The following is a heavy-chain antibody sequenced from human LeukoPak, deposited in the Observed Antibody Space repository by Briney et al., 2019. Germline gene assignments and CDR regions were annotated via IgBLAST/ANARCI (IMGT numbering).Heavy chain of an antibody. V-gene: IGHV6-1*01. Sequence: SQTLSLTCAISGDSVSSHSAAWNWLRQSPSRGLEWLGRTYFRSKWYYDYAVSVKSRISINPDTSKNQFSLQLNYVTPEDSAVYYCARDVYPYSGSYGFDYWGQGTLVTVSS. CDR1: GDSVSSHSAA. CDR3: ARDVYPYSGSYGFDY. J-gene: IGHJ4*02. CDR2: TYFRSKWYY. D-gene: IGHD1-26*01.